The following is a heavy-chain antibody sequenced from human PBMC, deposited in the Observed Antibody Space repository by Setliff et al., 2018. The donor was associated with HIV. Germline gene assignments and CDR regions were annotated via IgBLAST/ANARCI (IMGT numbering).Heavy chain of an antibody. J-gene: IGHJ3*02. CDR1: GGTFSSYA. CDR3: ARDPSYSPYYDFWSGYYPHDALDI. V-gene: IGHV1-69*13. D-gene: IGHD3-3*01. Sequence: VASVKVSCKASGGTFSSYAISWVRQAPGQGLEWMGGIIPIFGTANYAQKFQGRVAITADESTSTAYMELSSLRSEDTAVYYCARDPSYSPYYDFWSGYYPHDALDIWGQGTMVTVSS. CDR2: IIPIFGTA.